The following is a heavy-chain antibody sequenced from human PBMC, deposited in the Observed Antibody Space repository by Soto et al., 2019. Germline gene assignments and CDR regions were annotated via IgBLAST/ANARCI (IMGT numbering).Heavy chain of an antibody. J-gene: IGHJ4*02. CDR1: GYTFTSYG. Sequence: ASVKVSCKASGYTFTSYGISWVRQAPGQGLEWMGWISAYNGNTNYAQKLQGRVTMTTDTSTSTAYMELRSLRSDDTAVYYCARALHYYYDSSGYSHGGYYFDYWGQGTLVTSPQ. CDR2: ISAYNGNT. D-gene: IGHD3-22*01. CDR3: ARALHYYYDSSGYSHGGYYFDY. V-gene: IGHV1-18*04.